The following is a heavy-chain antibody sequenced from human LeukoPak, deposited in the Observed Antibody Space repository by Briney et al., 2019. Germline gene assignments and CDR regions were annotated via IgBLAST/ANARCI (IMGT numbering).Heavy chain of an antibody. CDR2: IIPIFGTA. CDR3: ARYSPDIVATIDLGYYYGMDV. Sequence: SVKVSCMASGGTFSSYDLSWVRQAPGHGLEWMGGIIPIFGTANYAQKFQGRVTITADESTSTAYMEPSSLRSEDTAVYYCARYSPDIVATIDLGYYYGMDVWGQGTTVTVSS. J-gene: IGHJ6*02. V-gene: IGHV1-69*13. D-gene: IGHD5-12*01. CDR1: GGTFSSYD.